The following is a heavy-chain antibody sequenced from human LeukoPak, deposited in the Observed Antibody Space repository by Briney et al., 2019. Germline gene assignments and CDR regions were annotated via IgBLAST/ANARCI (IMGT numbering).Heavy chain of an antibody. J-gene: IGHJ5*02. CDR2: ISAYNGVT. V-gene: IGHV1-18*01. CDR1: GYTFASCG. D-gene: IGHD2-2*01. CDR3: AREANSCTGISCYDGWFDP. Sequence: ASVKVSCKASGYTFASCGITWVRQAPGQGLEWMGWISAYNGVTNYAQELQGRVTMTTDTPTSTAYMELRSLRSDDTAVYYCAREANSCTGISCYDGWFDPWGQGTLVTVSS.